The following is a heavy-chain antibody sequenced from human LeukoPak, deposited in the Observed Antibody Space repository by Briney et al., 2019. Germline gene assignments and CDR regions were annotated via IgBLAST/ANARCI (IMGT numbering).Heavy chain of an antibody. CDR2: IYSGGSA. CDR1: GFTVSNKY. V-gene: IGHV3-66*01. CDR3: ARASVGGGFDY. J-gene: IGHJ4*02. D-gene: IGHD2-15*01. Sequence: PGGSLRLSCAASGFTVSNKYMTWVRQAPGKGLEWVSFIYSGGSASYADSVKGRFTISRDNSKNTLYLQMNSLTAEDTAVHYCARASVGGGFDYWGQGTLVTVSS.